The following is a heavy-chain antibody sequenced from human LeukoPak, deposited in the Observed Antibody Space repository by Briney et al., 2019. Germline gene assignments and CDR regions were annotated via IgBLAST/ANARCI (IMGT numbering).Heavy chain of an antibody. CDR2: VDPEDGET. Sequence: ASVKVSCKVSGYTFTDYYMHWVQQAPGKGREWMGLVDPEDGETIYAEKFRGRVTITADTSTDTAYMELSSLRSEDTAVYYCATGDYDFWSGHLDYWGQGTLVTVSS. D-gene: IGHD3-3*01. CDR3: ATGDYDFWSGHLDY. J-gene: IGHJ4*02. V-gene: IGHV1-69-2*01. CDR1: GYTFTDYY.